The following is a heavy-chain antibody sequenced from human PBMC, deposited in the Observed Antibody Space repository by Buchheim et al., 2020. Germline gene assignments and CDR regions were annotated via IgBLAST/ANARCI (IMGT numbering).Heavy chain of an antibody. J-gene: IGHJ4*02. D-gene: IGHD3-22*01. Sequence: EVQLVESGGGLVQPGGSLRLSCAASGFTFSSYWMHWVRQAPGTGLVWVSRINSDGSSTSYADSVKGRFTIYRDNAQNPMYLQMNSLRAEDTAVYYCARVQRSVGGYPFDYWGQGTL. V-gene: IGHV3-74*01. CDR2: INSDGSST. CDR3: ARVQRSVGGYPFDY. CDR1: GFTFSSYW.